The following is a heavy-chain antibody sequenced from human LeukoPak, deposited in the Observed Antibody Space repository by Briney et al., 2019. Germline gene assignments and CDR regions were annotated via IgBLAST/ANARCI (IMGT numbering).Heavy chain of an antibody. CDR1: GFTFSSYS. J-gene: IGHJ3*01. D-gene: IGHD3-10*01. Sequence: PGGSLRLSCAASGFTFSSYSMNWVRQAPGKGLEWVSSISSSSSYIYYADSVKGRFTISRDNAKNSLYLQMNSLRAEDTAVYYCASELWFGEMDAFDVWGQGTMVTVSS. V-gene: IGHV3-21*01. CDR3: ASELWFGEMDAFDV. CDR2: ISSSSSYI.